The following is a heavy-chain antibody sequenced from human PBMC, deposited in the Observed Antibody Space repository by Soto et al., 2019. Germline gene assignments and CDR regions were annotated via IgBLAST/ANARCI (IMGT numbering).Heavy chain of an antibody. CDR3: ARETYYDFWSGPYYGMDV. J-gene: IGHJ6*02. CDR2: ISYDGSNK. Sequence: QVQLVESGGGVVQPGRSLRLSCAASGFTFSSYAMHWVRQAPGKGLEWVAVISYDGSNKYYADSVKGRFTISRDNSKNTLYLQMNRLRAEDTAVYYCARETYYDFWSGPYYGMDVWGQGTTFTVSS. V-gene: IGHV3-30-3*01. CDR1: GFTFSSYA. D-gene: IGHD3-3*01.